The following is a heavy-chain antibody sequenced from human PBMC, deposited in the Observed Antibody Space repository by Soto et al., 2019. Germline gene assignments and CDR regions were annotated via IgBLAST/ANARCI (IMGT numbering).Heavy chain of an antibody. CDR3: ALPRGLYTAMVQGDYFAY. V-gene: IGHV1-69*13. J-gene: IGHJ4*02. CDR2: IFPIFGTA. D-gene: IGHD5-18*01. Sequence: SVKLSCKASGGTFSSYAFSWVRQAPGHGLEWMGGIFPIFGTANYAQNFQGRVTITADESTSTSYMELSSLRSEDAAMYYCALPRGLYTAMVQGDYFAYRGQGTLVTVSS. CDR1: GGTFSSYA.